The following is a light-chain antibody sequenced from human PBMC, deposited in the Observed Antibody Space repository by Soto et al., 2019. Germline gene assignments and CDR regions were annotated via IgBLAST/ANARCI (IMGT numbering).Light chain of an antibody. CDR3: QQYVNLPYT. Sequence: DIQMTQSPPSLAASVGDRVTITCQASQDLTNYLNWYQQKPGEAPKLLIYDTITLEEGVPSRSSGGGSGTDFTFTINGLQPEDAAIYSCQQYVNLPYTFGQGTKLEIK. J-gene: IGKJ2*01. CDR2: DTI. CDR1: QDLTNY. V-gene: IGKV1-33*01.